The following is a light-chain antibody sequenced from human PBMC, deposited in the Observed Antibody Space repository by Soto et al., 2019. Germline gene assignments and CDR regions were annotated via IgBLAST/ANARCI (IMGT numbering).Light chain of an antibody. Sequence: DIVMTQSPDSLTVSLGERATINCKSSQSLLYSSNNKTYLAWYKHRPGQSPKMLIFWASARESGVPDRFAGSGPETDFTLTISSLQAEDAAIYYCQQYYSDFFTFGQGTRLEIK. CDR3: QQYYSDFFT. J-gene: IGKJ2*01. V-gene: IGKV4-1*01. CDR1: QSLLYSSNNKTY. CDR2: WAS.